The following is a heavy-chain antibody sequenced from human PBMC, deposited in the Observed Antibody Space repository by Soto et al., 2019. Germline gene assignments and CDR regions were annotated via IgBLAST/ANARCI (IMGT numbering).Heavy chain of an antibody. CDR1: GFTVSSNY. V-gene: IGHV3-53*01. J-gene: IGHJ4*02. CDR2: IYSGGST. CDR3: ARDRKVRGGARFDY. D-gene: IGHD3-10*01. Sequence: GGSLRLSCAASGFTVSSNYMSWVRQAPGKGLEWVSVIYSGGSTYYADSVKGRFTISRDNSKNTLYLQMNSLRAEDTAVYYCARDRKVRGGARFDYWGQGTLVTVSS.